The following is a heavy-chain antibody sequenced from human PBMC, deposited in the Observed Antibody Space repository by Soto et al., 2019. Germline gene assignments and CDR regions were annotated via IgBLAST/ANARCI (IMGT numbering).Heavy chain of an antibody. V-gene: IGHV3-30*03. CDR3: TGEVASGY. CDR1: GFTFSSKG. J-gene: IGHJ4*02. CDR2: ISRDGSTK. D-gene: IGHD2-8*02. Sequence: QVQLVESGGGVVQPGRSLRLSCAASGFTFSSKGMQWVRQAPGKGLEWVAVISRDGSTKYYADSVKGRFSISRDSSKNTLYLEMNSLRADDTAVYYCTGEVASGYWGQGTLVTVSS.